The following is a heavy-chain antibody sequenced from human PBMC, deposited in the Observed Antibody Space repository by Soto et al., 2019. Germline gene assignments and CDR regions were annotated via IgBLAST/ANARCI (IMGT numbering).Heavy chain of an antibody. D-gene: IGHD3-16*01. CDR3: ARDGVGGTFDY. Sequence: SETLSLTCTVSGGSISSGDYYWSWIRQPPGKGLEWIGYIYYSGSTYYNPSLKSRVTISVDTSKNQFSLKLSSVTAADTAVYYCARDGVGGTFDYWGQGTLVTVSS. CDR1: GGSISSGDYY. J-gene: IGHJ4*02. CDR2: IYYSGST. V-gene: IGHV4-30-4*01.